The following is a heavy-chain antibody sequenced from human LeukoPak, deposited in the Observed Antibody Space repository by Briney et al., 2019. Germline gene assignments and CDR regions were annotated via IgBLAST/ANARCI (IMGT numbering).Heavy chain of an antibody. Sequence: SETLSLTCTVSGGSIRSYYWSWIRQPPGKGLEWVGYIYYSGRTDYNPSLKSRVTISVDTSRNQFSLKLSSVTAADTAVYYCAREELGYCSGGNCHDAFDIWGQGTMVTVSS. CDR1: GGSIRSYY. CDR3: AREELGYCSGGNCHDAFDI. V-gene: IGHV4-59*01. J-gene: IGHJ3*02. CDR2: IYYSGRT. D-gene: IGHD2-15*01.